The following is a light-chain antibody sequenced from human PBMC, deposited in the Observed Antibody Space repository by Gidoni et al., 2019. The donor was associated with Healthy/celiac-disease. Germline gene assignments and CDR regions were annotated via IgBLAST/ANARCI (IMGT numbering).Light chain of an antibody. CDR3: QQYGSSST. CDR2: GAS. Sequence: EIVLTQSPGTLSLSPGERPTLSCRASQSVSSSYLAWYQQKPGQAPRLLIYGASSRATGIPDRFSGSGSGTDFTLTISRLEPEEFAVYYCQQYGSSSTFGQGTKLEIK. J-gene: IGKJ2*02. CDR1: QSVSSSY. V-gene: IGKV3-20*01.